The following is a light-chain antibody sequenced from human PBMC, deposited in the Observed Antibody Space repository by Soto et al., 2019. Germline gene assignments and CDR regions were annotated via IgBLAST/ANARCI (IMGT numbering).Light chain of an antibody. CDR3: HSYDSSLSGVV. J-gene: IGLJ3*02. CDR2: GNS. Sequence: QSVLTQPPSVSGAPGQRVTISCTGSSSNIGAGYDVHWYQQLPGTAPKLLIYGNSNRPSGVPDRFSGSKSGTSASLAITGLEAEDDADYCGHSYDSSLSGVVFGRGTKLTVL. V-gene: IGLV1-40*01. CDR1: SSNIGAGYD.